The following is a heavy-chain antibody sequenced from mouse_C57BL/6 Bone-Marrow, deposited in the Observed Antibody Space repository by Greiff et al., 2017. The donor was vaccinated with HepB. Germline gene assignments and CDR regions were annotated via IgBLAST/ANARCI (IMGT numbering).Heavy chain of an antibody. D-gene: IGHD1-3*01. V-gene: IGHV14-4*01. CDR3: TTLFFSSPYYFDY. CDR1: GFNIKDDY. Sequence: EVQLQQSGAELVRPGASVKLSCTASGFNIKDDYMHWVKQRPEQGLEWIGWIDPENGDTEYASKFQGKATITADTSCNTAYLQLSSLTSEDTAVYYCTTLFFSSPYYFDYWSQGTTLTVSS. CDR2: IDPENGDT. J-gene: IGHJ2*01.